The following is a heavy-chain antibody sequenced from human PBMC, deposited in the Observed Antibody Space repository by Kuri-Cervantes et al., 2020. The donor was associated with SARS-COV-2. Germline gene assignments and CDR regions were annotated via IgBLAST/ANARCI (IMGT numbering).Heavy chain of an antibody. D-gene: IGHD3-22*01. V-gene: IGHV3-30*18. J-gene: IGHJ4*02. CDR3: AKDALPTYYYDSSGSSLDY. CDR1: GFTFSSYG. Sequence: LSLTCAASGFTFSSYGMHWVRQAPGKGLEWVAVISYDGSNKYYADSVKGRFTISRDNSKNTLYLQMNSLRAEDTAVYYCAKDALPTYYYDSSGSSLDYWGQGTLVT. CDR2: ISYDGSNK.